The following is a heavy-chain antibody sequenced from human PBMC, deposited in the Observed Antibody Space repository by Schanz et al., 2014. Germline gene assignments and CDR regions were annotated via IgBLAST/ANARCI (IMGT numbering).Heavy chain of an antibody. V-gene: IGHV3-23*01. CDR2: ISGGGGTT. J-gene: IGHJ2*01. Sequence: EVHLLESGGGLVPPGGSLRLSCAASGFNFSDYAMCWVRQAPGKGLEWVSAISGGGGTTYYTDSVKGRFTISRDNSKNTLFLQMSSLRVDDMAVYYCGRAGTGMAGWYFELWGRGTLVTVSA. CDR3: GRAGTGMAGWYFEL. D-gene: IGHD5-18*01. CDR1: GFNFSDYA.